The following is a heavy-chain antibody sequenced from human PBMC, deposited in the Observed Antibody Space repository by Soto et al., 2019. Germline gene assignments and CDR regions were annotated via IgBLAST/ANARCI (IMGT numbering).Heavy chain of an antibody. CDR3: ARGWGYDSNDYYYAY. Sequence: QVQLVQSGAEVRKPGSSVKVSCKASGGTFSRHAISWVRQAPGKGLEWMGGIIPIFGTANHAQKFQGRVTIIADESTSTVDRDLSSMRSEDTAMYYCARGWGYDSNDYYYAYWGQGTLVIVSS. CDR1: GGTFSRHA. CDR2: IIPIFGTA. J-gene: IGHJ4*02. V-gene: IGHV1-69*01. D-gene: IGHD3-22*01.